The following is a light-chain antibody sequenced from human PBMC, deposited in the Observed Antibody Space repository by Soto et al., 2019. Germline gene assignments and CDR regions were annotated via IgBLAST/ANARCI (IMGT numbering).Light chain of an antibody. CDR2: GAS. CDR3: LQDDSYPLT. Sequence: AIQMTQSPSSLSASVGDRVTITCRASQGIRNDLGWYQQKPGKAPKLLIYGASSLRSDVPSRFSGSGSGTDFTLTISSLQPEDFATYYCLQDDSYPLTFGGGTKVEIK. V-gene: IGKV1-6*01. J-gene: IGKJ4*01. CDR1: QGIRND.